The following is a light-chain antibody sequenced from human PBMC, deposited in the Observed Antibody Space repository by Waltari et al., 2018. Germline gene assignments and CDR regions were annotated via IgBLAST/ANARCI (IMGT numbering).Light chain of an antibody. CDR1: QSVGRY. V-gene: IGKV3-20*01. CDR3: QKYESLPAT. J-gene: IGKJ1*01. Sequence: EIVLTQSTGTLSLCPGERATLSCRASQSVGRYLVWYQQKPGQAPRLLIYHASIRATGIPDRFSGSGSGTDFSLTISRLEPEDFAVYYCQKYESLPATFGQGTKVEI. CDR2: HAS.